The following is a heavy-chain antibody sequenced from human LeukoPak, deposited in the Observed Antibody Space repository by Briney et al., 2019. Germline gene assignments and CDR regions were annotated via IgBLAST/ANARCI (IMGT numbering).Heavy chain of an antibody. CDR2: IYHSGST. D-gene: IGHD6-19*01. J-gene: IGHJ4*02. Sequence: PSETLSLTCAVSGGSISSGGYSWSWIRQPPGKGLEWIGYIYHSGSTYYNPSLKSRVTISVDRSKNQFSLKLSSVTAADTALYYSAVGKGGRVAAYYFDYWGQGTLVTVSS. CDR3: AVGKGGRVAAYYFDY. CDR1: GGSISSGGYS. V-gene: IGHV4-30-2*01.